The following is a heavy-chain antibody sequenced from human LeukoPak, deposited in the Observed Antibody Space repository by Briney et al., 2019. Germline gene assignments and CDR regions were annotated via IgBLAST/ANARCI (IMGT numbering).Heavy chain of an antibody. Sequence: GGSLRLSCAASGFTFSSYGMHWVRQAPGKGLEWVAVISYDGSNKYYADSVKGRFTISRDNSKNTLYLQMNSLRAEDTAVYYCAKDTIDTAMVYPVDPWGQGTLVTVSS. V-gene: IGHV3-30*18. CDR2: ISYDGSNK. D-gene: IGHD5-18*01. CDR3: AKDTIDTAMVYPVDP. J-gene: IGHJ5*02. CDR1: GFTFSSYG.